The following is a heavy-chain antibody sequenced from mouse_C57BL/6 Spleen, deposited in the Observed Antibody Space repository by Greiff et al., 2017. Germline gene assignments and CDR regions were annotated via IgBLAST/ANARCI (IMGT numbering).Heavy chain of an antibody. CDR2: IDPSDSYT. D-gene: IGHD1-1*01. V-gene: IGHV1-69*01. CDR1: GYTFTSYW. CDR3: ARRRVATTDY. Sequence: QVQLQQPGAELVMPGASVKLSCKASGYTFTSYWMHWVKQRPGQGLEWIGEIDPSDSYTNYNQKFKGKATLTVDKSSSTAYMQLSSLTSEDAAVYYCARRRVATTDYWGQGTTLTVSS. J-gene: IGHJ2*01.